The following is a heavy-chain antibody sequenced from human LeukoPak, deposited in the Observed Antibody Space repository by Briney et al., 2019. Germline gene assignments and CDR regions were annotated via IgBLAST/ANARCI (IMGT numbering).Heavy chain of an antibody. CDR2: ISGSGGST. D-gene: IGHD3-10*01. CDR1: GFTFSSYA. V-gene: IGHV3-23*01. Sequence: GGSLRLSCAASGFTFSSYAMSWVRQAPGKGLEWGSAISGSGGSTYYADSVKGRFTISRDNSKNTLYLQMNSLRAEDTAVYYCAKGGGFMVRGVMFDYWGQGTLVTVSS. J-gene: IGHJ4*02. CDR3: AKGGGFMVRGVMFDY.